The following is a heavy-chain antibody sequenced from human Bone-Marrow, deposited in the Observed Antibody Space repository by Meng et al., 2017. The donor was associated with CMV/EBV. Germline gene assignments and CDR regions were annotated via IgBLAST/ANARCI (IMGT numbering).Heavy chain of an antibody. V-gene: IGHV3-30-3*01. CDR1: GFTFSSYA. CDR3: ARDRSYDSSGYPYY. CDR2: ISYDGSNK. J-gene: IGHJ4*02. D-gene: IGHD3-22*01. Sequence: VEAVEAGGGGVQPVRYLRLSCAASGFTFSSYAMHWVRQAPGKGLEWVAVISYDGSNKYYADSVQGRFTISRDNSKNPLYLQMNSLRAEDTAVYYCARDRSYDSSGYPYYWGQGTLVTVSS.